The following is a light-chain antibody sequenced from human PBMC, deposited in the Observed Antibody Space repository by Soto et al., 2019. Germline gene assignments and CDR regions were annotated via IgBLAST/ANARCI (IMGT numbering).Light chain of an antibody. V-gene: IGKV3-20*01. Sequence: EIVLTQSPGTLSLSPGERATLSCRASQSVSSSYLAWYQQKPGQAPRLLIYGASSRATGIPDRFSGSGSGTDFTLTISRREPEDFAVDYCQQYGSSPPWTFGQGTKVEI. CDR3: QQYGSSPPWT. CDR2: GAS. J-gene: IGKJ1*01. CDR1: QSVSSSY.